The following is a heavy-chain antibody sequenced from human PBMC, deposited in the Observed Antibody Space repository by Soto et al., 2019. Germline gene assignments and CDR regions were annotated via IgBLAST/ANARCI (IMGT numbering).Heavy chain of an antibody. CDR3: ARVFRSSGWGGFDY. V-gene: IGHV4-59*01. Sequence: SETLSLTCTVSGGSISSYYWSWIRQPPGKGLEWIGYIYYSGSTNYNPSLKSRVTISVDTSKNQFSLKLSSVTAADTAVYYCARVFRSSGWGGFDYWGQGTLVTVSS. CDR2: IYYSGST. J-gene: IGHJ4*02. D-gene: IGHD6-19*01. CDR1: GGSISSYY.